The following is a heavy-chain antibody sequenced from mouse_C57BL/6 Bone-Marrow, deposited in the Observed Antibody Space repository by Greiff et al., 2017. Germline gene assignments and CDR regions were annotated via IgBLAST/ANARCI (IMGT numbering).Heavy chain of an antibody. CDR3: ARESNFLYWYFDV. CDR2: ISDGGSYT. CDR1: GFTFSSYA. Sequence: EVQLVESGGGLVKPGGSLKLSCAASGFTFSSYAMSWVRQTPEKRLEWVATISDGGSYTYYPDNVKGRFTISRDNAKNNLYLQMSHLKSEDTAMYYCARESNFLYWYFDVWGTGTTVTVSS. J-gene: IGHJ1*03. D-gene: IGHD2-5*01. V-gene: IGHV5-4*01.